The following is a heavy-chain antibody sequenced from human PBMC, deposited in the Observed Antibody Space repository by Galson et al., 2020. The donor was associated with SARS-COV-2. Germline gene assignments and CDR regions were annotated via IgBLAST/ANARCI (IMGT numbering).Heavy chain of an antibody. CDR3: ARETNGLGQLWFFDL. CDR2: ISSSSSYI. CDR1: GFTFSSYS. J-gene: IGHJ2*01. V-gene: IGHV3-21*01. D-gene: IGHD5-18*01. Sequence: TGGSLRLSCAASGFTFSSYSMNWVRQAPGKGLEWVSSISSSSSYIYYADSVKGRFTISRDNAKNSLYLQMNSLRAEDTAVYYCARETNGLGQLWFFDLWGRGTLVTVSS.